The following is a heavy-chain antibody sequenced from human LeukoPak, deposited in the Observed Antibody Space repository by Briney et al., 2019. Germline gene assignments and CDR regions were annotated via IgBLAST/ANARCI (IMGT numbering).Heavy chain of an antibody. CDR3: ARAKYYDSSGYYQGFFDY. CDR2: ISSNGGST. CDR1: GFTFSSYA. D-gene: IGHD3-22*01. V-gene: IGHV3-64*01. J-gene: IGHJ4*02. Sequence: PGGSLRLSCAASGFTFSSYAMHWVRQAPGKRLEYVSAISSNGGSTYYANSVKGRFTISRDNSKNTLYLQMGSLRAEDMAVYYCARAKYYDSSGYYQGFFDYWGQGTLVTVSS.